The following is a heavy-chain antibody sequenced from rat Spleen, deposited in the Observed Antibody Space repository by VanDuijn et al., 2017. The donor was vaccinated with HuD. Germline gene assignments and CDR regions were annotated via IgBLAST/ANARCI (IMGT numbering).Heavy chain of an antibody. V-gene: IGHV2-63*01. CDR3: TRSWGYYYDGSPQWFAY. CDR1: GFSLISYA. Sequence: QVQLKESGPGLVQPSQTLSLTCTVSGFSLISYAVNWVRQPPGKGLEWMGRMRYNGDTSYNSALKSRLSISRDTSKSQVFLKMNSLQTEDTAIYFCTRSWGYYYDGSPQWFAYWGQGTLVTVSS. J-gene: IGHJ3*01. D-gene: IGHD1-12*03. CDR2: MRYNGDT.